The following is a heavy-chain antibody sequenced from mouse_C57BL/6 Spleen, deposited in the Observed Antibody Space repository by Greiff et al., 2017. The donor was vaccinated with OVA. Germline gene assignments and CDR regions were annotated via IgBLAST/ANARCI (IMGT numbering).Heavy chain of an antibody. V-gene: IGHV1-58*01. CDR1: GYTFTSYG. CDR3: ARDDYRYFDV. Sequence: EVQLQQSGAELVRPGSSVTLSCKTSGYTFTSYGINWVKQRPGQGLEWIGYIYIGNGNTEYNEKFKGKATLTSDTSSITAYLQLSSLTSEDSAIYFCARDDYRYFDVWGTGTTVTVSS. CDR2: IYIGNGNT. J-gene: IGHJ1*03. D-gene: IGHD2-3*01.